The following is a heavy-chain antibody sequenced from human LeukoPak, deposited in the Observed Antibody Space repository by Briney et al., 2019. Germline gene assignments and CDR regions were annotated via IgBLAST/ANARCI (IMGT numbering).Heavy chain of an antibody. D-gene: IGHD3-3*01. J-gene: IGHJ5*02. CDR3: AREGSPPSYDFWSGNWFDP. Sequence: GESLKISCKGSGYSFTSYWIGWVRQMPGKGLEWMGIIYPGDSDTRYSPSFQGQVTISADKSISTAYLQWSSLKASDTAMYYCAREGSPPSYDFWSGNWFDPWGQGTLVTVSS. CDR2: IYPGDSDT. V-gene: IGHV5-51*01. CDR1: GYSFTSYW.